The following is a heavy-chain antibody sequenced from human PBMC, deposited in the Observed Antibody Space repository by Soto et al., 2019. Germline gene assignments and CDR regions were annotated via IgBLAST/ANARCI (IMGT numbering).Heavy chain of an antibody. V-gene: IGHV5-10-1*01. D-gene: IGHD3-10*01. Sequence: GESLKISCKGSGYSFTSYWISWVRQMPGKGLEWMGRIDPSDSYTNYSPSFQGHVTISADKSISTAYLQWSSLKASDTAMYYCARLSMEGAILWFGDSVDYWGQGTLVTVSS. CDR1: GYSFTSYW. J-gene: IGHJ4*02. CDR3: ARLSMEGAILWFGDSVDY. CDR2: IDPSDSYT.